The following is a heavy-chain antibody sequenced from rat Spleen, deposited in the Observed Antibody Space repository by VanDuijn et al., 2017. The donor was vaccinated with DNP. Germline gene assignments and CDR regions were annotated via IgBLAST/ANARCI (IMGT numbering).Heavy chain of an antibody. V-gene: IGHV3-1*01. J-gene: IGHJ2*01. CDR1: GYSITTNF. CDR3: ARWTRYFES. Sequence: EVQLQESGSGLVKPSQSLSLTCSVTGYSITTNFWGWIRKFPGNKMEYIGHISYSGSTNYNPSLKSRISITRDTSKNHFFLQLNSVTTEDTATYYCARWTRYFESWGQGVLVTVSS. D-gene: IGHD1-7*01. CDR2: ISYSGST.